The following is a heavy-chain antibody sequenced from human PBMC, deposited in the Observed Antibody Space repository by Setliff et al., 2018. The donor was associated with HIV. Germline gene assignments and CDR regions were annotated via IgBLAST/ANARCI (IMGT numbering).Heavy chain of an antibody. CDR3: ARRGPGEQAWFDP. CDR2: IYYSGST. V-gene: IGHV4-31*03. J-gene: IGHJ5*02. CDR1: GGSISSGGYY. Sequence: SETLSLTCTVSGGSISSGGYYWSWIRQHPGKGLEWIGYIYYSGSTYYDPSLKSRVTISVDTSKNQFSLRLSSVTAADTAVFCCARRGPGEQAWFDPWGQGILVTVSS. D-gene: IGHD7-27*01.